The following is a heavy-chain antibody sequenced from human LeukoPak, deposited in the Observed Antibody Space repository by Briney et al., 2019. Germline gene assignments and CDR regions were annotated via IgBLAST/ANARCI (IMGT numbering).Heavy chain of an antibody. CDR3: ARGGIPSGPYYYFYFIDV. CDR2: ISYDGNNK. D-gene: IGHD3-10*01. CDR1: GFTFSRNV. V-gene: IGHV3-30*01. Sequence: PGGSLRLSCAAPGFTFSRNVMHWVRQAPGKGLDWVALISYDGNNKFYADSVKGRFTISRANSRNTLYLQMNSLSGEDAAVYSCARGGIPSGPYYYFYFIDVWGKGTAVTVSS. J-gene: IGHJ6*03.